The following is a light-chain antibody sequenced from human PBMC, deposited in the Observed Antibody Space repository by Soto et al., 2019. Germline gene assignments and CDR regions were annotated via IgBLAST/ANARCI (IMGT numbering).Light chain of an antibody. J-gene: IGKJ1*01. V-gene: IGKV3-15*01. Sequence: EIVMTQSPATLSVSPGERATLSCRASQTLYNNLAWYQQKLGQAPRLLIYGASARATDIPARFSGSGSGTEFTLTISSLQSEDFAIYFCQQYNNWPPDRTFGQGTKVEIK. CDR1: QTLYNN. CDR3: QQYNNWPPDRT. CDR2: GAS.